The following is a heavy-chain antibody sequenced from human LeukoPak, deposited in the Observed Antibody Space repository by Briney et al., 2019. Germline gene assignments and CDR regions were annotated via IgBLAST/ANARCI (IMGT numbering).Heavy chain of an antibody. CDR2: MHYSGST. Sequence: PSDTLSLTCTVSGGSISSSSYYWVWIRQPPGKGLEWIGNMHYSGSTYYNPSLKSRVAISVDTSKNQFSLKLSSVTAADTAVYYCARRVSSTSWFDYWGQGTLVTVSS. D-gene: IGHD2-2*01. CDR3: ARRVSSTSWFDY. CDR1: GGSISSSSYY. V-gene: IGHV4-39*01. J-gene: IGHJ4*02.